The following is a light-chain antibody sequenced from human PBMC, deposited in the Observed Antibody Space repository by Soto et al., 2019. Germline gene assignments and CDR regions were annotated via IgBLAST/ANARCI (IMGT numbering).Light chain of an antibody. Sequence: EIVMTQSPASLCMSPGERATLACSASQSVNIYLAWYQQKPGQAPRLLIFGASYRATGIPDRFSGSGSGTDFTLTISRLEPEDFAVYYCQRCGSSRTFGQGTKVDIK. J-gene: IGKJ1*01. CDR1: QSVNIY. CDR2: GAS. V-gene: IGKV3-20*01. CDR3: QRCGSSRT.